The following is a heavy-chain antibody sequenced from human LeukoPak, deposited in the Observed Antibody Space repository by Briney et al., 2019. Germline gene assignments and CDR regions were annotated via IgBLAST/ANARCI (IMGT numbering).Heavy chain of an antibody. J-gene: IGHJ4*02. Sequence: GGSLRLSCAASGFTFSSYGMSWVRQAPGKGLEWVSAISGSGGSTYYADSVKGRFTIPRDNSKNTLYLQMNSLRAEDTAVYYCAKAKAAAGTWYFDYWGQGTLVTVSS. CDR3: AKAKAAAGTWYFDY. V-gene: IGHV3-23*01. D-gene: IGHD6-13*01. CDR2: ISGSGGST. CDR1: GFTFSSYG.